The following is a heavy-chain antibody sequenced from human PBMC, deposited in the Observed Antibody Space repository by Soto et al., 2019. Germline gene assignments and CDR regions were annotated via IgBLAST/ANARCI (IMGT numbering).Heavy chain of an antibody. V-gene: IGHV3-23*04. CDR2: ISGSGIST. CDR3: AKDRDDIEMVDAFEM. J-gene: IGHJ3*02. Sequence: VQLVQSGGDLVQPGGSLRLSCAASGSAFSSYAMTWVRQAPGKGLEYVSAISGSGISTYYADSMKGRFIISRDNSRNTLFLQINSLRAEDTAVYYCAKDRDDIEMVDAFEMWGQGTMVTVSS. D-gene: IGHD2-15*01. CDR1: GSAFSSYA.